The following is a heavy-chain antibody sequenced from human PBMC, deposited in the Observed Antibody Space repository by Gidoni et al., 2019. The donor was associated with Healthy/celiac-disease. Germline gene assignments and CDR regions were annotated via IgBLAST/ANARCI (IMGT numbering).Heavy chain of an antibody. CDR1: CWSFSGYY. CDR3: ARGAGRYSYGPNYYMDV. Sequence: VQLPQWGPGLLKPSETLSLTCAVYCWSFSGYYWSWIRQPPGKGLEWIGEINHSGSTNYNPSLKSRVTISVDTSKNQFSLKLSSVTAADTAVYYCARGAGRYSYGPNYYMDVWGKGTTVTVSS. CDR2: INHSGST. V-gene: IGHV4-34*01. D-gene: IGHD5-18*01. J-gene: IGHJ6*03.